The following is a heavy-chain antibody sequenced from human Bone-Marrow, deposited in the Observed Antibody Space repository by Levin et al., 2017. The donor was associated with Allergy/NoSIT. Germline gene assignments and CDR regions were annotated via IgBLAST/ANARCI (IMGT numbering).Heavy chain of an antibody. Sequence: SETLSLTCAISGDSVSTSSVAWNWIRQSPSRGLEWLGRTYYRSKWSNDYAVSVKSRITINPDTSRNQFSLQLNSVTPEDTAVYYCVRGAKSGFDYVGQGTLVTVSS. J-gene: IGHJ4*02. D-gene: IGHD1-26*01. V-gene: IGHV6-1*01. CDR2: TYYRSKWSN. CDR3: VRGAKSGFDY. CDR1: GDSVSTSSVA.